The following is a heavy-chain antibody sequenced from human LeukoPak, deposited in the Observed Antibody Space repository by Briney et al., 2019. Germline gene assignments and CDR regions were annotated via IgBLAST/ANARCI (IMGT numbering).Heavy chain of an antibody. CDR3: ARVHSGMVVTANYFDY. Sequence: PSETLSLTCTVSGGSISSSSYYWGWIRQPPGKGLEWIGNIYYSGSTYYNPSLKSRVTISVDKSKDQFSLKLSSVTAADTAVYYCARVHSGMVVTANYFDYWGQGTLVTVSS. V-gene: IGHV4-39*07. CDR2: IYYSGST. CDR1: GGSISSSSYY. D-gene: IGHD2-21*02. J-gene: IGHJ4*02.